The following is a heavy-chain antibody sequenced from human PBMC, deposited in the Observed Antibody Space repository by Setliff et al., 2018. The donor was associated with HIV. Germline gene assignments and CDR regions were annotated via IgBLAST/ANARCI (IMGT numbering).Heavy chain of an antibody. D-gene: IGHD6-13*01. CDR3: AIDQTGVAAAAFGGGSAWSDEGFDI. CDR2: IIPMYNIP. CDR1: GGTFSRYA. J-gene: IGHJ3*02. V-gene: IGHV1-69*13. Sequence: SVKVSCKTSGGTFSRYAFNWVRQTPGQGLEWMGMIIPMYNIPAYAQKFQGRVTFTADEYTSTAYMELSSLSSEDTAVYYCAIDQTGVAAAAFGGGSAWSDEGFDIWGQGTMVTVSS.